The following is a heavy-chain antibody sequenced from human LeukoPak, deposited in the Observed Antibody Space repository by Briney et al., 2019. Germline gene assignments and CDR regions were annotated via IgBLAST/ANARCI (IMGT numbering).Heavy chain of an antibody. CDR1: GFTFSSYA. CDR2: ISGSGGST. Sequence: PGGSLRLPCAASGFTFSSYAMSWVRQAPGKGLEWVSAISGSGGSTYYADSVKGRFTISRDNSKNTLYLQMNSLRAEDTAVYYCTTTGIAAAGTFDYWGQGTLVTVSS. V-gene: IGHV3-23*01. D-gene: IGHD6-13*01. CDR3: TTTGIAAAGTFDY. J-gene: IGHJ4*02.